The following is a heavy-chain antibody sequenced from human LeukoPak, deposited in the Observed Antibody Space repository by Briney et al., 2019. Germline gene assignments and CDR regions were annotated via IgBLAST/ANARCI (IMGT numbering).Heavy chain of an antibody. D-gene: IGHD6-19*01. V-gene: IGHV4-39*01. CDR3: ARRSSGWSDFDY. CDR2: IYYSGST. J-gene: IGHJ4*02. CDR1: GGSISSSSYY. Sequence: PSETLSLTCTVSGGSISSSSYYWGWIRQPPGKGLEWIGSIYYSGSTYYNPSLKSRVTISVDTSKNQFSLKLSSVTAADTAVYYCARRSSGWSDFDYWGQGTLVTVSS.